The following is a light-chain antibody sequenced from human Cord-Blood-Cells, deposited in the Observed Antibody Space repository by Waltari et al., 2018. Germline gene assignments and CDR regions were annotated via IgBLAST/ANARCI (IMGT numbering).Light chain of an antibody. J-gene: IGLJ1*01. CDR3: SSYTSSSTLV. Sequence: QSALTQPASVSGSPGQSITISCTGTSSDVGGYNYVSWYQPHPVKPPKLMSYDVSKRPSGVSTPFSGSKAGNTASLTISGLQAEDEADYYCSSYTSSSTLVFGTGTKVTVL. V-gene: IGLV2-14*01. CDR2: DVS. CDR1: SSDVGGYNY.